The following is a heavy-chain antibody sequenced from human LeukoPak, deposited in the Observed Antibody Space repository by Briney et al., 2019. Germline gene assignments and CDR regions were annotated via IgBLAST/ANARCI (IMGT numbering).Heavy chain of an antibody. CDR3: ARISEGYGGYNYGMDV. V-gene: IGHV2-70*01. D-gene: IGHD4-23*01. CDR2: IDWDDYK. Sequence: SGPALVKPTQTLTLTCTFSGFSLSTSGMCVNWIRQPPGKALEWLALIDWDDYKYYSTSLKTRLTISKDTSKDQVVLTMTNMDPVDTATYYCARISEGYGGYNYGMDVWGKGTTVTVSS. J-gene: IGHJ6*04. CDR1: GFSLSTSGMC.